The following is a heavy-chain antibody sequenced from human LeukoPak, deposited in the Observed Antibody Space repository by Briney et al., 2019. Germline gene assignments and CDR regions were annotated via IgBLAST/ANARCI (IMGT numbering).Heavy chain of an antibody. CDR3: ARSITIFGVVPFDP. CDR1: GGTFSSYA. V-gene: IGHV1-69*05. Sequence: SVKVSCKASGGTFSSYAISWVRQAPGQGLEWMGGIIPIFGTANYAQKFQGRVTITTDESTSTAYMELSSLRSEDTAVYYCARSITIFGVVPFDPWGQGTLVTVSS. J-gene: IGHJ5*02. CDR2: IIPIFGTA. D-gene: IGHD3-3*01.